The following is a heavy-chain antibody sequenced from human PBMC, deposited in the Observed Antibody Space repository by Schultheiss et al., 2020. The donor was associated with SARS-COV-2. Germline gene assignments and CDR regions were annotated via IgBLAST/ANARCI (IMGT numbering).Heavy chain of an antibody. J-gene: IGHJ1*01. CDR1: GFTFSDYY. CDR3: ARSHRDYYDSSGGAEYFQH. CDR2: ISSSGSTI. V-gene: IGHV3-11*04. Sequence: GESLKISCAASGFTFSDYYMSWIRQAPGKGLEWVSYISSSGSTIYYADSVKGRFTISRDNAKNSLYLQMNSLRAEDTAVYYCARSHRDYYDSSGGAEYFQHWGQGTLVTVSS. D-gene: IGHD3-22*01.